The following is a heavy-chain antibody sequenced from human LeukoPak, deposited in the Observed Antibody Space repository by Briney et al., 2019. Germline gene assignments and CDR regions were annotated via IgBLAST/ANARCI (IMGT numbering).Heavy chain of an antibody. CDR1: VGSICSYY. J-gene: IGHJ5*02. D-gene: IGHD1-1*01. CDR3: ARPVPSRLGWFDP. V-gene: IGHV4-4*07. CDR2: IYTSGST. Sequence: SETLSLTCTLSVGSICSYYGSWIRQPAGQGLEWIGRIYTSGSTNYNPSLKSRVTMSVDTSKNQFSLKLTSVTAADTAVYYCARPVPSRLGWFDPWGQGTLVTVSS.